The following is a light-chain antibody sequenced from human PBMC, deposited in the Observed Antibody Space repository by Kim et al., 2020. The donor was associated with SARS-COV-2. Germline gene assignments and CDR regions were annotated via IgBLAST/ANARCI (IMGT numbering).Light chain of an antibody. CDR1: QNIGPW. J-gene: IGKJ1*01. CDR2: KAS. CDR3: QQYERYPRT. Sequence: ASVGDRVTITCRASQNIGPWLAWYQQKPGKAPKRLIYKASILETGVPSRFYGSGSGTELTLTISGLQPDDFATYYCQQYERYPRTFGQGTKVDIK. V-gene: IGKV1-5*03.